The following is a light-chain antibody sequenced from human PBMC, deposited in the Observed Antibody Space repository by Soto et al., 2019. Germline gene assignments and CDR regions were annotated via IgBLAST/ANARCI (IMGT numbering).Light chain of an antibody. Sequence: DIQMTQSPATLSSYLLDIVTITCRASQSISSWLAWYQQKPGKAPKLLIYKASSLESGVPSRFSGSGSGTEFTLTISSLQPDDFATYYCQQYNSPVSTFGQGTRLEIK. V-gene: IGKV1-5*03. CDR1: QSISSW. J-gene: IGKJ5*01. CDR3: QQYNSPVST. CDR2: KAS.